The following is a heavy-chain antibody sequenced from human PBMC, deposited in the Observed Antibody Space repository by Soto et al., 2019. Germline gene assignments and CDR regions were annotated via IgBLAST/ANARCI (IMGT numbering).Heavy chain of an antibody. CDR1: GYIFSAYG. CDR2: ISGYSGNA. CDR3: AKRTSGTTWGESDY. Sequence: QVQVMQSGSEVKKPWDSVKVSCKTSGYIFSAYGINWVRQAPGQGLEWMGWISGYSGNANLAQKFKGRVTMTTDKSKRTAYMEWRRLRSDDTAVYYCAKRTSGTTWGESDYWGQGTLVTVSS. J-gene: IGHJ4*02. D-gene: IGHD4-17*01. V-gene: IGHV1-18*04.